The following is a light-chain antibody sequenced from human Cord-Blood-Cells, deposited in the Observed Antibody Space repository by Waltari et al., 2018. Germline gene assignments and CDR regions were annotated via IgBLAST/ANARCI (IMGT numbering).Light chain of an antibody. CDR1: SGHSSYA. Sequence: QLVLTQSPSASASLGASVKLTCTLSSGHSSYAIAWHQQQPEKGPRYLMKLNSDGSHSKGDGFPDRFSGSSSGAERYLPISSLQSEDEADYYCQTWGTGIVVFGGGTKLTVL. CDR2: LNSDGSH. CDR3: QTWGTGIVV. J-gene: IGLJ2*01. V-gene: IGLV4-69*01.